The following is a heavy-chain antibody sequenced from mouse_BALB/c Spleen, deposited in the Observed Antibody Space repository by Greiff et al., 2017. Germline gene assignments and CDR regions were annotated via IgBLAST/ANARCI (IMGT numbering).Heavy chain of an antibody. V-gene: IGHV1-80*01. CDR1: GYAFSSYW. CDR2: IYPGDGDT. J-gene: IGHJ2*01. CDR3: AREFRYDVPFDY. D-gene: IGHD2-14*01. Sequence: QVHVKQSGAELVRPGSSVKISCKASGYAFSSYWMNWVKQRPGQGLEWIGQIYPGDGDTNYNGKFKGKATLTADKSSSTAYMQLSSLTSEDSAVYFCAREFRYDVPFDYWGQGTTLTVSS.